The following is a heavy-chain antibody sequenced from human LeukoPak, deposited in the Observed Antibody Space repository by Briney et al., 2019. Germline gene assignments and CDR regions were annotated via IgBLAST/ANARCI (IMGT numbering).Heavy chain of an antibody. D-gene: IGHD4-17*01. CDR1: GFTFSIYA. J-gene: IGHJ4*02. V-gene: IGHV3-23*01. CDR2: TSGSGGYT. CDR3: ARLRERTVDY. Sequence: GGSLRLSCAASGFTFSIYAMSWVRQAPGRGLEWVSATSGSGGYTYYADSVKGRFTISRDNAKNSLYLQMNSLRAEDTAVYYCARLRERTVDYWGQGTLVTVSS.